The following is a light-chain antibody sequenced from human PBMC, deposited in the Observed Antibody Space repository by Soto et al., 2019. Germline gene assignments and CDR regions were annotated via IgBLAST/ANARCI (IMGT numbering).Light chain of an antibody. CDR2: KAS. V-gene: IGKV1-5*03. J-gene: IGKJ1*01. CDR3: QQYNSPPT. CDR1: QSISSW. Sequence: DIQMTQSPSTLSASVGDRVTITCRASQSISSWLAWYQQKPGKAPKLLIYKASSLESGVPSRFSGSGSGTEFTLTISRLQTDDFANYYCQQYNSPPTFGHGTKVEIK.